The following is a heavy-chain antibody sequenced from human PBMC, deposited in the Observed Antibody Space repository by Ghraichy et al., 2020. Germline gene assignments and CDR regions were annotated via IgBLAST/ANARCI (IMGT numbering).Heavy chain of an antibody. D-gene: IGHD3-3*01. CDR3: ARVFWSGYYTGNYYGMDV. CDR2: IYYSGST. J-gene: IGHJ6*02. V-gene: IGHV4-39*07. Sequence: GSLSLTCTVSGGSISSSSYYWGWIRQPPGKGLEWIGSIYYSGSTYYNPSLKSRVTISVDTSKNQFSLKLSSVTAADTAVYYCARVFWSGYYTGNYYGMDVWGQGTTVTVSS. CDR1: GGSISSSSYY.